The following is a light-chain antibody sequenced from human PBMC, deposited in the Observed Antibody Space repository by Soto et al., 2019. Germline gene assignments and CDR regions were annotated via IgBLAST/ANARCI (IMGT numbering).Light chain of an antibody. V-gene: IGKV3-11*01. CDR2: DAS. CDR3: QQRSNWPRLFT. Sequence: EIVLTQSPATLSLSPGERATLSCRASQSVSSYLAWYQQKPGQAPRLLIYDASNRANGIPARFSGSGSGTDFTLTISSLEPEDFAVYYCQQRSNWPRLFTFGPGTKVDIK. CDR1: QSVSSY. J-gene: IGKJ3*01.